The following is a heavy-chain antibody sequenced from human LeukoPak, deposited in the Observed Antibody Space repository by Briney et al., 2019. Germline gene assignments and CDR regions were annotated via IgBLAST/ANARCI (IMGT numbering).Heavy chain of an antibody. CDR3: AKREELNYYYYYMDV. Sequence: PGGSLRLSWAASGFTFSSYAMSWVRQAPGKGLEWVSAISGSGGSTYYADSVKGRFTISRDNSKNTLYLQMNSLRAEDTAVYYCAKREELNYYYYYMDVWGKGTTVTVSS. V-gene: IGHV3-23*01. CDR1: GFTFSSYA. D-gene: IGHD2-21*01. J-gene: IGHJ6*03. CDR2: ISGSGGST.